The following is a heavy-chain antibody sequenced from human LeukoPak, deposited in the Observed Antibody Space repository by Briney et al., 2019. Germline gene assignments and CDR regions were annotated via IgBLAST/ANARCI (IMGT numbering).Heavy chain of an antibody. V-gene: IGHV3-23*01. CDR1: GFTFSSYA. CDR2: ISGSGGST. D-gene: IGHD3-3*01. Sequence: GGSLRLSCAASGFTFSSYAMSWVRQAPGKGLEWVSAISGSGGSTYYADSVKGRFTISRDNSKNTLYPQMNSLRAEDTAVYYCAKRNYDFWSGYIDYWGQGTLVTVSS. CDR3: AKRNYDFWSGYIDY. J-gene: IGHJ4*02.